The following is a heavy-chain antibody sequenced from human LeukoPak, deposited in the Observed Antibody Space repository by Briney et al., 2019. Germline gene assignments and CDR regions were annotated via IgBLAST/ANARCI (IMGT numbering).Heavy chain of an antibody. CDR3: ARVRYYASGNNGYFDY. Sequence: GGSLRLSCAASGFTFSSYWMNWVRQAPGKGLEWVANIKQDGSEKYYVDSVKGRFTISRDNAKNSLYLQMNSLRAEDTAVYYCARVRYYASGNNGYFDYWGQGTLVTVSS. CDR2: IKQDGSEK. J-gene: IGHJ4*02. V-gene: IGHV3-7*01. D-gene: IGHD3-10*01. CDR1: GFTFSSYW.